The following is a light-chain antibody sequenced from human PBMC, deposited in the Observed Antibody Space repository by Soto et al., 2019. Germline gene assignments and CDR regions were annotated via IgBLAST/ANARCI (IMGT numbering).Light chain of an antibody. V-gene: IGKV3-11*01. J-gene: IGKJ5*01. Sequence: EVVLTLSLATLSLSPGERATLSCRASQSVSSYLAWYQQKPGQAPRLLIYDASNRATGIPARFSGSGSGTDFTLTISSLEPEDFAVYYCQQRSNWPRTFGQGTRLAIK. CDR3: QQRSNWPRT. CDR1: QSVSSY. CDR2: DAS.